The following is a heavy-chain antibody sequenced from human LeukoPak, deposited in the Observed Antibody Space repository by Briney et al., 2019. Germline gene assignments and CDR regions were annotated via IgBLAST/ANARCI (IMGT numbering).Heavy chain of an antibody. CDR2: IKPNSGGT. D-gene: IGHD6-19*01. V-gene: IGHV1-2*02. CDR3: ARDRIAVAGTVDS. CDR1: GYTLTSYY. Sequence: ASVKDSCKASGYTLTSYYLHWVRQAPGQGLEWMGWIKPNSGGTDYAQKFQGRVTMTRDTSISTAYMELSRLRSDDTAVYYCARDRIAVAGTVDSWGQGTLVTVSS. J-gene: IGHJ4*02.